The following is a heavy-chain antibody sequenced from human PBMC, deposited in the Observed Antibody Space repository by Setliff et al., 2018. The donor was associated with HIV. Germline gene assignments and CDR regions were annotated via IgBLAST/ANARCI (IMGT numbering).Heavy chain of an antibody. CDR3: ARDDSSGWHFYYYYGMDV. D-gene: IGHD6-19*01. Sequence: SETLSLTCTVSGYSISSGYYWCWIRQPPGKGLEWIGSIYHSGSTYYNPSLKSRVTISVDTSKNQFSLKLSSVTAADTAVYYCARDDSSGWHFYYYYGMDVWGQGTTVTVSS. J-gene: IGHJ6*02. V-gene: IGHV4-38-2*02. CDR1: GYSISSGYY. CDR2: IYHSGST.